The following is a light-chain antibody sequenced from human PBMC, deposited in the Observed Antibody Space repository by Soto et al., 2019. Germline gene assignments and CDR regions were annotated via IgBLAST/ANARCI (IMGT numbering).Light chain of an antibody. V-gene: IGKV3-15*01. CDR3: QQYNDWPLT. Sequence: EIGMTQSPVTLSLSPGERATLSFMASQSVRSNLAWYQQKPGQAPSLLIYGAFTRATGIPTRFSGTGSGTEFTLTISSLQSEDFALYYCQQYNDWPLTFGQGTKVDIK. CDR1: QSVRSN. CDR2: GAF. J-gene: IGKJ1*01.